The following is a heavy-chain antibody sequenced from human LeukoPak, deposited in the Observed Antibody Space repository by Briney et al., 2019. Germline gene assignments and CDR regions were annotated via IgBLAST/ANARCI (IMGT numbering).Heavy chain of an antibody. CDR3: AKSLYSSNWRLGLDY. V-gene: IGHV3-43D*03. J-gene: IGHJ4*02. Sequence: GGSLRLSCIASGFTFDDFAMHWVRQAPGKGLEWVSLISWDAGSTSYADSVKGRFSISRDNSKNSLYLQMNSLRAEDSALYYCAKSLYSSNWRLGLDYWGQGTLVTVSS. CDR1: GFTFDDFA. CDR2: ISWDAGST. D-gene: IGHD6-13*01.